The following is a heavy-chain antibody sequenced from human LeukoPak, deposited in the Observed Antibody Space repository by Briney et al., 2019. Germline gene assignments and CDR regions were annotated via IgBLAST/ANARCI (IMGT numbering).Heavy chain of an antibody. J-gene: IGHJ4*02. CDR1: GFTFSSYS. V-gene: IGHV3-48*04. D-gene: IGHD1-26*01. CDR3: AREWELLRDFDY. Sequence: GGSLRLSCAASGFTFSSYSMNWVRQAPGKGLEWVSYISGSSSSIYYADSVKGRFTVSRDNAKNSLYLQMNSLRAEDTAVYYYAREWELLRDFDYWGQGTLVTVSS. CDR2: ISGSSSSI.